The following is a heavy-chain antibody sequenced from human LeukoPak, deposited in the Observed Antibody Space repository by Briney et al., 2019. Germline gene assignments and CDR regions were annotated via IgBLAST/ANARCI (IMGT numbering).Heavy chain of an antibody. V-gene: IGHV3-11*04. D-gene: IGHD4-17*01. CDR1: GFTFSDYY. CDR3: TRDVRLRHKYYYMDV. J-gene: IGHJ6*03. CDR2: ITNSGSTT. Sequence: GGSLRLSCVASGFTFSDYYMSWIRQAPGKGLEWISYITNSGSTTFYADSVKGRFSISRDNANNSLFLQMNSLRAEDTAVYYCTRDVRLRHKYYYMDVWGKGTTVTISS.